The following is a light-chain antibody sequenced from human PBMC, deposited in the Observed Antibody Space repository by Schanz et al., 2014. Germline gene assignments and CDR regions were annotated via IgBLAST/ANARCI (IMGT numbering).Light chain of an antibody. V-gene: IGKV1-9*01. CDR2: GAS. Sequence: IQLTQSPSSLSASVGDRVTITCRASQGISSHLAWYQQKPGKAPKLLIYGASTLQIGVPSRFSGSGSGTDFTLTISSLQPEDFATYYCQQFITTPTFGQGTKVEIK. CDR3: QQFITTPT. CDR1: QGISSH. J-gene: IGKJ1*01.